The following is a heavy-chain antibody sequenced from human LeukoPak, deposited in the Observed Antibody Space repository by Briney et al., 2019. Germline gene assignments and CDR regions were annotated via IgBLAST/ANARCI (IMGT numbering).Heavy chain of an antibody. J-gene: IGHJ4*02. CDR2: IKQDGSEK. D-gene: IGHD3-22*01. CDR1: GFTFSSYW. V-gene: IGHV3-7*01. Sequence: GGSLRLSCAASGFTFSSYWVSWVRQAPGKGLEWVANIKQDGSEKYYVDSVKGRFTISRDNAKNSLYLQMNSLRAEDTAVYYCARADSSGYYFAYWGQGTLVTVSS. CDR3: ARADSSGYYFAY.